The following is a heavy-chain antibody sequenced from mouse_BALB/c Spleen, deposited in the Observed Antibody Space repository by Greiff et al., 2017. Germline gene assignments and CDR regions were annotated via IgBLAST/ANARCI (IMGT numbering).Heavy chain of an antibody. CDR3: ARGNPYYFDY. J-gene: IGHJ2*01. CDR1: GYTFTSYY. CDR2: IYPGNVNT. D-gene: IGHD2-1*01. Sequence: QVQLQQSGPELVKPGASVRISCKASGYTFTSYYIHWVKQRPGQGLEWIGWIYPGNVNTKYNEKFKGKATLTADKSSSTAYMQLSSLTSEDSAVYFCARGNPYYFDYWGQGTTLTVSS. V-gene: IGHV1S56*01.